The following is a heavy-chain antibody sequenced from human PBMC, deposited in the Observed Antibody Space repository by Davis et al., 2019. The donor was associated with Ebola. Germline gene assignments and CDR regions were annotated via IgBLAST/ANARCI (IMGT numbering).Heavy chain of an antibody. CDR2: ISYDGNYK. V-gene: IGHV3-30*03. CDR1: GFSFSTYG. J-gene: IGHJ4*02. D-gene: IGHD6-19*01. Sequence: PGGSLRLSCAASGFSFSTYGMHWVRQAPGKGLEWVAVISYDGNYKNYVDSVKGRFTISRDNSDNTLYLQMNSLRDEDTAVYYCARSQWLVLNYWGQGTLVTVSS. CDR3: ARSQWLVLNY.